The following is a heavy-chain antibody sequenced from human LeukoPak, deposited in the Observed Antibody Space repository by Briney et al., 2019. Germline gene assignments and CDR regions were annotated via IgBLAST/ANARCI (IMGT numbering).Heavy chain of an antibody. J-gene: IGHJ4*02. CDR2: IKQDGSEK. CDR1: GFTVSNNY. V-gene: IGHV3-7*05. CDR3: ARERGGQSNVYLHGGPFDY. D-gene: IGHD3-16*01. Sequence: GGSLRLSCAASGFTVSNNYMRWVRQAPGKGLEWVANIKQDGSEKNYMDSVKGRFTISRDNAKNSLLLQMNSLRVEDTAVYYCARERGGQSNVYLHGGPFDYWGQGTLLTVYS.